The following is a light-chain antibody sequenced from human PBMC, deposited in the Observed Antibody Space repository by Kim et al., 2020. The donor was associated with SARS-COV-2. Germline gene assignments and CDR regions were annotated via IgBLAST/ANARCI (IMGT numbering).Light chain of an antibody. CDR1: QDISNF. V-gene: IGKV1-33*01. Sequence: ATGGDRVTINCQASQDISNFLNWYQQKPGKAPKLLIYGASNLETGVPSRFSGSGSGTDYTFTISSLQPEDIATYYCQQYDNLPITFGQGTRLEIK. CDR2: GAS. J-gene: IGKJ5*01. CDR3: QQYDNLPIT.